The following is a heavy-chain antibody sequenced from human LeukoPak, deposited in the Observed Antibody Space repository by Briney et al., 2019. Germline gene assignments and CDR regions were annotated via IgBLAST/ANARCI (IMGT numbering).Heavy chain of an antibody. CDR3: ARIQGYSYDNIDY. CDR2: IFSNYEK. Sequence: SGPTLVKPTETLTLTCTVSGFSLSNARMGVSWIRQPPGKALEGLAHIFSNYEKSYSTSLKSRLTISKDTSKSQVVLTMTNMDPVDTATYYCARIQGYSYDNIDYWGQGTLVTVSS. CDR1: GFSLSNARMG. J-gene: IGHJ4*02. D-gene: IGHD5-18*01. V-gene: IGHV2-26*01.